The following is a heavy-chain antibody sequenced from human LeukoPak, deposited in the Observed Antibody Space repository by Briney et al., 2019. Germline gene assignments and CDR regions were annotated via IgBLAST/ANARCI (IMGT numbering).Heavy chain of an antibody. V-gene: IGHV1-2*02. D-gene: IGHD3-10*01. J-gene: IGHJ4*02. CDR2: INPNSGGT. Sequence: ASVKVSCKASGYTFTDHFMHWVRHAPGQGLEWMGWINPNSGGTSYAQKFKGRVTMTGDTSINTVYMELSRLGSDDTAVYYCARDYELGTPGSAYEFFDYWGQGTLVTVSS. CDR3: ARDYELGTPGSAYEFFDY. CDR1: GYTFTDHF.